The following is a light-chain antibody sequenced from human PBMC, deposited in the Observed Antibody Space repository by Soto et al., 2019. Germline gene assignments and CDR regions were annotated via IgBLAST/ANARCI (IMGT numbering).Light chain of an antibody. CDR2: DAS. J-gene: IGKJ2*01. V-gene: IGKV1-33*01. CDR1: QDISNY. CDR3: QQYDNLPRVT. Sequence: DIQMTQSPSSLSASVGDRATITCQASQDISNYLNWYQQKPGKAPKLLIYDASNLETGVPSRFSGSGSGTDFTFTISSLQPEDIATYYCQQYDNLPRVTFGQGTKLEIK.